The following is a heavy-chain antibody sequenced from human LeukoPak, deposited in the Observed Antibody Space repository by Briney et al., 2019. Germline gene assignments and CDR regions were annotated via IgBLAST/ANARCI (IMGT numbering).Heavy chain of an antibody. D-gene: IGHD6-13*01. CDR2: INSNSGGT. J-gene: IGHJ2*01. CDR1: GYTFTDYY. CDR3: ARGYRSTWYGYFDL. Sequence: ASVKVSCKASGYTFTDYYMHWVRQAPGQGLEWMGWINSNSGGTSYAQKFQGRVTMTRDTSISTAYMELRRLRSDDTAVYYCARGYRSTWYGYFDLWGRGTLVTVSS. V-gene: IGHV1-2*02.